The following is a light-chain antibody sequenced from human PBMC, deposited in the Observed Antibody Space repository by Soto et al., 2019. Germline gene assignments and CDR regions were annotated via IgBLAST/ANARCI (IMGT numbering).Light chain of an antibody. CDR1: QSVSSSY. V-gene: IGKV3-20*01. Sequence: EIVLTQSPGTLSLSPGERATLSCRASQSVSSSYLAWYQQKPGQAPRLLIYGASSRAIGIPDRFSGSGSGTDFTLTISRLEPEDFAVYYCQQYDRSLRTFGPGTKVDIK. CDR2: GAS. J-gene: IGKJ3*01. CDR3: QQYDRSLRT.